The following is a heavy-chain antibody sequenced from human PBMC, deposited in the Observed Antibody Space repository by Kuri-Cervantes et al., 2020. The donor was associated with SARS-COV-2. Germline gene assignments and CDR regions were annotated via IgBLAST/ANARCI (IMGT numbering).Heavy chain of an antibody. CDR1: GYTFTGYY. CDR3: AREAPYSSSWWDY. V-gene: IGHV1-2*02. CDR2: INPNSGGT. D-gene: IGHD6-13*01. J-gene: IGHJ4*02. Sequence: ASVKVSCKASGYTFTGYYMHWVRQAPGQGLEWMGWINPNSGGTNYAQKFQGRVTMTRDTSISTAYMELSGLRSDDTAVYYCAREAPYSSSWWDYWGQGTLVTVSS.